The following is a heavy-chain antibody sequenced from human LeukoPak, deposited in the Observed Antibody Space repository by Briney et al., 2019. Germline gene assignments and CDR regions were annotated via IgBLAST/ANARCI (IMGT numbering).Heavy chain of an antibody. D-gene: IGHD6-13*01. Sequence: GGSLRLSCAASGFTFSTYWMSWVRQTPGKGLDWVANINQDGSEKYYVDSVKGRFTISRDNAKNSLYLKMNSLRADDTAVYYCARDRSSRQNWFDPWGQGTLVTVSS. CDR2: INQDGSEK. J-gene: IGHJ5*02. CDR1: GFTFSTYW. V-gene: IGHV3-7*01. CDR3: ARDRSSRQNWFDP.